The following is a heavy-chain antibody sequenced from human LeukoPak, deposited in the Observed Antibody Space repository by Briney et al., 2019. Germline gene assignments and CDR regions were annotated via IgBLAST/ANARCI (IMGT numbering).Heavy chain of an antibody. CDR2: FDPEDGET. Sequence: GASVKVSCKVSGYTLTELSTHWVRQAPGKGLEWMGGFDPEDGETIYAQKFQGRVTMTEDTSTDTAYMELSSLRSEDTAVYYCVSGTSWYTLNIWGQGTMVTVSS. J-gene: IGHJ3*02. D-gene: IGHD6-13*01. CDR1: GYTLTELS. V-gene: IGHV1-24*01. CDR3: VSGTSWYTLNI.